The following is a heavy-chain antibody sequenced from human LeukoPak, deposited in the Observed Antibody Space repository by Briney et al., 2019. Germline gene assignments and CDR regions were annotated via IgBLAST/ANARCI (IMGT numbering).Heavy chain of an antibody. CDR3: ARDLTGAVFDF. J-gene: IGHJ4*02. D-gene: IGHD1-26*01. CDR2: ITSDGSST. Sequence: PGGPLRLSCAASGFTFSSYWMHWVRQAPGKGLVCVSRITSDGSSTSYADSVRGRFTISRDNAKNTVYLQMNSLRPEDTAVYYCARDLTGAVFDFWGQGTLVTVSS. V-gene: IGHV3-74*01. CDR1: GFTFSSYW.